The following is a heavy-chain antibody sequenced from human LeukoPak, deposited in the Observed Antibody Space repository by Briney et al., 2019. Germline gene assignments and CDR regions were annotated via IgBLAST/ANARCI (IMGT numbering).Heavy chain of an antibody. J-gene: IGHJ6*02. CDR2: ISYDGSNK. D-gene: IGHD3-10*01. CDR1: GLTFNSHA. CDR3: AKAMVRGVIDYYYGMDV. V-gene: IGHV3-30*04. Sequence: PGRSLRLSCAASGLTFNSHAIHWVRQAPGKGLEWVAVISYDGSNKYYADSVKGRFTISRDNSKNTLYLQMNSLRAEDTAVYYCAKAMVRGVIDYYYGMDVWGQGTTVTVSS.